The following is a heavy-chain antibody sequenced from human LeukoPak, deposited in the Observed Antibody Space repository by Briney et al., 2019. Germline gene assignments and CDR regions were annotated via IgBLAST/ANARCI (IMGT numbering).Heavy chain of an antibody. Sequence: SETLSLTCTVSGGSFSSYYWSLIRQPPGKGLEWIGRIYTSGSTNYNPSLKSRVTMSVDTSKNQFSLKLSSVTAADTAVYYCARVAPYYYDSSGYYDYWGQGTLVTVSS. CDR3: ARVAPYYYDSSGYYDY. CDR2: IYTSGST. CDR1: GGSFSSYY. D-gene: IGHD3-22*01. J-gene: IGHJ4*02. V-gene: IGHV4-4*07.